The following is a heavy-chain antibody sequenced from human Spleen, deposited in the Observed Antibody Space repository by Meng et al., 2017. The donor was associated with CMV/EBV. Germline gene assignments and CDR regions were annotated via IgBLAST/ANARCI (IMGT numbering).Heavy chain of an antibody. CDR3: ARAGSGSEFDY. CDR2: FYHSGNS. D-gene: IGHD3-10*01. CDR1: FCSSTSLNW. V-gene: IGHV4-4*02. J-gene: IGHJ4*02. Sequence: LTCTVSFCSSTSLNWWSWVRQPPGTRLDWIGEFYHSGNSNYNASLESRVTISVDKSKNQFSLKLNSVTAADTAVYYCARAGSGSEFDYWGQGTLVTVSS.